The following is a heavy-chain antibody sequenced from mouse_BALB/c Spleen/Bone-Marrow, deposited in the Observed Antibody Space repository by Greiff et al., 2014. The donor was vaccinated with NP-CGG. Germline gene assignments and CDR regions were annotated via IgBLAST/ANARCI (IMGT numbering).Heavy chain of an antibody. V-gene: IGHV2-9*02. CDR3: ARVYGSSYDPYYYAMDY. CDR2: IWAGGST. CDR1: GFSLTSYG. D-gene: IGHD1-1*01. Sequence: QVQLMESGPGLVAPSQSLSITCTVSGFSLTSYGVYWARQPPGKGLEWLGVIWAGGSTNYNSALMSRLSISKDNSRSQVFLKMNSLQTDDTAMYYCARVYGSSYDPYYYAMDYWGQGTSVTVSS. J-gene: IGHJ4*01.